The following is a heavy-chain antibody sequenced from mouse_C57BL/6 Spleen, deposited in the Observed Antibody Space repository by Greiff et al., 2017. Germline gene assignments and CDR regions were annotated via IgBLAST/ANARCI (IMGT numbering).Heavy chain of an antibody. J-gene: IGHJ3*01. CDR1: GYTFTGYW. V-gene: IGHV1-9*01. CDR2: ILPGSGST. D-gene: IGHD1-1*01. CDR3: ARRGVVDPFAY. Sequence: QVQLKQSGAELMKPGASVKLSCKATGYTFTGYWIEWVKQRPGHGLEWIGEILPGSGSTNYNGKFKGKATFTADTSSNTAYMQLSSLTTEDSAIYYCARRGVVDPFAYWGQGTLVTVSA.